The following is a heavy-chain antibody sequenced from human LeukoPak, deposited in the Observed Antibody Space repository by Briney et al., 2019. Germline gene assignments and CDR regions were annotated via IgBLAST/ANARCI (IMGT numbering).Heavy chain of an antibody. D-gene: IGHD6-19*01. Sequence: GGSLRLSCAASGFTFSSYAMSWVRQAPGKGLEWVSAISGSGGSTYYADSVKGRFTISRDNSKNTLYLQMNSPRAEDTAVYYCAKHLGWYGPYSWFDPWGQGTLVTVSS. CDR2: ISGSGGST. J-gene: IGHJ5*02. CDR1: GFTFSSYA. V-gene: IGHV3-23*01. CDR3: AKHLGWYGPYSWFDP.